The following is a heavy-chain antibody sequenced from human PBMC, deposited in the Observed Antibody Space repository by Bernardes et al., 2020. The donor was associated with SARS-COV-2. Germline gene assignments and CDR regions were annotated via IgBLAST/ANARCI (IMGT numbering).Heavy chain of an antibody. CDR3: ARDQLGGYSFIFDY. J-gene: IGHJ4*02. V-gene: IGHV3-30*01. D-gene: IGHD5-18*01. CDR1: GFTFSSYA. CDR2: ISYDGSNK. Sequence: GRSLRLSCAASGFTFSSYAMHWVRQAPGKGLEWVAVISYDGSNKYYADSVKGRFTISRDNSKNTLYLQMNSLRAEDTAVYYCARDQLGGYSFIFDYWGQGTLVTVSS.